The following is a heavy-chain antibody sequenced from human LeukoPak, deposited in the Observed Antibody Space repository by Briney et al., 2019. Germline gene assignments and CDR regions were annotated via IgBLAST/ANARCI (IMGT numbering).Heavy chain of an antibody. Sequence: ASVKVSCKASGYTFTSYDINWVRQAPGQGREWMGWMNPNSGNTGYAQKFQGRVTMTKNTSISTTYMELSSLRSEDTAVYYCARARRDLGAFDYWGQGTLVTVSS. V-gene: IGHV1-8*01. CDR3: ARARRDLGAFDY. CDR1: GYTFTSYD. CDR2: MNPNSGNT. J-gene: IGHJ4*02. D-gene: IGHD2-21*02.